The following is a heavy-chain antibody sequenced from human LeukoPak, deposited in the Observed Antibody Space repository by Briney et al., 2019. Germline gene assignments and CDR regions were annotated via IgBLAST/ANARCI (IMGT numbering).Heavy chain of an antibody. J-gene: IGHJ4*02. CDR2: IKEDGSEK. Sequence: PRGSLRLSCAASGFTFSSYSMNWVRQAPGKGLEWVANIKEDGSEKYYGDSVKGRFTTSRDNAKNSLYLQMNSLRAEDTAVYYCARDSSGYQWGQGTLVTVSS. CDR3: ARDSSGYQ. D-gene: IGHD3-22*01. V-gene: IGHV3-7*01. CDR1: GFTFSSYS.